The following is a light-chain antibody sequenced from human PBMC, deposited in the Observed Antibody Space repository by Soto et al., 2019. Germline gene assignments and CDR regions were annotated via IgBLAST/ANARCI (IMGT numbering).Light chain of an antibody. CDR1: QNIGSR. Sequence: DIQMTQSPSTLSASVGDRVAITCRASQNIGSRLAWYQQKPDEAPKLLIYDASSLESGVPLSLGGSASGTDFTLIISSLQPDDFATYYCQQCNNTFTFGGGTKVDIK. CDR2: DAS. J-gene: IGKJ4*01. CDR3: QQCNNTFT. V-gene: IGKV1-5*01.